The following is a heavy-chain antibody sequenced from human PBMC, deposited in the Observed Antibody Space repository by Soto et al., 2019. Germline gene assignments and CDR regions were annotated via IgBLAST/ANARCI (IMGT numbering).Heavy chain of an antibody. J-gene: IGHJ5*01. Sequence: QLQLQESGPGLVKPSQTLSLSCTVSGGSISIINNYWTWIRQHPAKGLEWSGFISHSGSTYYNPALTRRVTISLESSKSQFSLTPCTATAADTTVYFCAKAEANGSTSRPYDSWGHANLVTVSS. CDR2: ISHSGST. CDR1: GGSISIINNY. D-gene: IGHD2-2*01. V-gene: IGHV4-31*03. CDR3: AKAEANGSTSRPYDS.